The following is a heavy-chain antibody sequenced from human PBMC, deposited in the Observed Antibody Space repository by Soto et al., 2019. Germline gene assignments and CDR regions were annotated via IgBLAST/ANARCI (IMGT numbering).Heavy chain of an antibody. D-gene: IGHD1-26*01. J-gene: IGHJ4*02. CDR2: IIPIFGTA. CDR3: ASHVQESSGSYPMYY. CDR1: GGTFSSYA. Sequence: QVQLVQSGAEVKKPGSSVKVSCKASGGTFSSYAISWVRQAPGQGLEWMGGIIPIFGTANYAQKFQGRVTITADKSTSTAYMDLSTLSSEDTAVYYCASHVQESSGSYPMYYWGKGTLVTVAS. V-gene: IGHV1-69*06.